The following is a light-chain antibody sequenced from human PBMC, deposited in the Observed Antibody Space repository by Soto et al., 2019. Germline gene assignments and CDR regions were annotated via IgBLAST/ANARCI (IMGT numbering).Light chain of an antibody. V-gene: IGKV3-20*01. CDR3: HQCSYSPLT. Sequence: EIVLTQSPGTLSLSPGERATLSCRASQTVTNNYLAWYQQKPGQAPRLLIYDASRRTTGIPDRFSGSGSGTDFTLTISRLEPEDLAVYYCHQCSYSPLTFGRGTKVEIK. CDR1: QTVTNNY. CDR2: DAS. J-gene: IGKJ4*01.